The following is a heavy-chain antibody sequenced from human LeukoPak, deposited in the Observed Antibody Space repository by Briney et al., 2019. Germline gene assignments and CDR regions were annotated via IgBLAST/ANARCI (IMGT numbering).Heavy chain of an antibody. CDR1: GNYW. CDR3: VREGYYDSGSSPTFYFDH. J-gene: IGHJ4*02. CDR2: INSDGSWT. V-gene: IGHV3-74*01. Sequence: PGGSLRLSCAASGNYWMHWVRQVPGKGLVWVSHINSDGSWTSYADSVKGRLTISRDNSAKTVYLHMNSLRTEDAAVYYCVREGYYDSGSSPTFYFDHWGQGTVVTVSS. D-gene: IGHD3-10*01.